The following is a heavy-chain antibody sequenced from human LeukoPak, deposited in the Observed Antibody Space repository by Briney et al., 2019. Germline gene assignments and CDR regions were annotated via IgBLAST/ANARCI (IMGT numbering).Heavy chain of an antibody. Sequence: QTLSLTRAISGDSVSSNSAAWNWIRQSPSSGLDWLGRTYYRSKWYNDYAVSVTSRIPIHPDTSKNQFSLQLTSVTPEDTAVYYCARGRMLGPFDYWGQGTLVTVSS. CDR2: TYYRSKWYN. J-gene: IGHJ4*02. CDR1: GDSVSSNSAA. D-gene: IGHD7-27*01. V-gene: IGHV6-1*01. CDR3: ARGRMLGPFDY.